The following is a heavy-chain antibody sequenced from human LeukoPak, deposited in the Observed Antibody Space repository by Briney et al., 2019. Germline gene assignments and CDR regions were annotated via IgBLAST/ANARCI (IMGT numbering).Heavy chain of an antibody. CDR3: ARDGTAPGLYFDL. CDR1: GFTFSDYW. Sequence: GGSLRLSCAISGFTFSDYWMNWVRQAPGKGLEWVASINQNGGEKSYLDSVKGRFTISRDNPKNSLYLQMSSLRAEDTAVYYCARDGTAPGLYFDLWGRGTLVTVDS. J-gene: IGHJ4*02. CDR2: INQNGGEK. V-gene: IGHV3-7*01. D-gene: IGHD6-13*01.